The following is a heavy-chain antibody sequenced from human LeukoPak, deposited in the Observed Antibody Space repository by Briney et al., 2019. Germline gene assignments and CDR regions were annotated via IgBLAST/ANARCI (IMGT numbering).Heavy chain of an antibody. Sequence: PSETLSLTCAVYGGSFSGYYWSWIRQSPGKGLEWIGEINHSGSTNYNPSLKSRVSISLDTSKNQFSLKLSSVTAADTAVYYCARSVDLAIGFDYWGQGTLVTVSS. J-gene: IGHJ4*02. V-gene: IGHV4-34*01. CDR1: GGSFSGYY. CDR3: ARSVDLAIGFDY. CDR2: INHSGST. D-gene: IGHD5-18*01.